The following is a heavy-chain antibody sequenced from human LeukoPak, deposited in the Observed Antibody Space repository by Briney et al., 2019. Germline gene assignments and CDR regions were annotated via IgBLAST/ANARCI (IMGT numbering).Heavy chain of an antibody. CDR1: GXTFSGYS. CDR3: ARGFGVVIMGFDY. V-gene: IGHV3-23*01. CDR2: ISAGGDIT. D-gene: IGHD3-3*01. J-gene: IGHJ4*02. Sequence: GGSLRLSCDASGXTFSGYSMNWVRQAPGKGLEWVSVISAGGDITHYADSVKGRFTISRDNSKNTLYLQMNSLRAEDTAVYYCARGFGVVIMGFDYWGQGTLVTVSS.